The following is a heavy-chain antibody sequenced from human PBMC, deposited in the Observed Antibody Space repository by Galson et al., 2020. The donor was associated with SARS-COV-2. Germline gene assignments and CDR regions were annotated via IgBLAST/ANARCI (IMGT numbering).Heavy chain of an antibody. V-gene: IGHV4-38-2*02. D-gene: IGHD3-10*01. J-gene: IGHJ6*02. Sequence: SQTLSLTCTVSGYSISSGYYWGWIRQPPGKGLEWIGSIYHSGSTYYNPSLKSRVTISVDTSKNQFSLKLSSVTAADTAVYYCASLYGSGSYSGGGLDVWGQGTTVTVSS. CDR3: ASLYGSGSYSGGGLDV. CDR1: GYSISSGYY. CDR2: IYHSGST.